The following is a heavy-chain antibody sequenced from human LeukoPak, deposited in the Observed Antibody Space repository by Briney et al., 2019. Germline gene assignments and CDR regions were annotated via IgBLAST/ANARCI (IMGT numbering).Heavy chain of an antibody. CDR3: ARGIRITIFGVVIGTNWFDP. CDR2: ISYDGSNK. CDR1: GFTFSSYA. V-gene: IGHV3-30*04. D-gene: IGHD3-3*01. Sequence: GRSLRLSCAASGFTFSSYAMHWVRQAPGKGLEWVAVISYDGSNKYYADSVKGRFTISIDNSKNTLYLQMNSLRAEDTAVYYCARGIRITIFGVVIGTNWFDPWGQGTLVTVSS. J-gene: IGHJ5*02.